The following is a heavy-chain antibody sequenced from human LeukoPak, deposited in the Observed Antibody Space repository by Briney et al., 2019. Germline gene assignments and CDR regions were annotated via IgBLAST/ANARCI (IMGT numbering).Heavy chain of an antibody. J-gene: IGHJ5*02. D-gene: IGHD1-14*01. CDR1: GLTFRNYW. CDR2: IHEDGSRT. Sequence: GGSLRLSCAASGLTFRNYWFHWVRQAPGKGLVWVSLIHEDGSRTSYADSVKGRFTISRDNRRNIVYLQMNSLAVEDTAMYYCTRNPDGRNWFNPWGQGTLVTVFS. V-gene: IGHV3-74*01. CDR3: TRNPDGRNWFNP.